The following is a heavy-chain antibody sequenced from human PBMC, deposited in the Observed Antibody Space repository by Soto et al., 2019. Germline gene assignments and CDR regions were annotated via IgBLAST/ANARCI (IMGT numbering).Heavy chain of an antibody. D-gene: IGHD1-1*01. J-gene: IGHJ3*02. CDR3: ARHPHGGAPNWNDAEAFDI. V-gene: IGHV5-10-1*01. CDR2: IDPSDSYT. Sequence: PGESLKISCKGSGYSFTNYWINWVRQMPGKGLEWMGRIDPSDSYTNYSPSFQGHVTISVDKSISTAYLQWSSLKASDTAMYYCARHPHGGAPNWNDAEAFDIWGQGTMVTVSS. CDR1: GYSFTNYW.